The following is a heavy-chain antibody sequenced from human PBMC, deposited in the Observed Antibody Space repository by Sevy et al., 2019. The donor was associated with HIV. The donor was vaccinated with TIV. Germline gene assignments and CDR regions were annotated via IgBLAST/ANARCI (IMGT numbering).Heavy chain of an antibody. CDR1: GFTVSSNY. Sequence: GGSLRLSCAASGFTVSSNYISWVRQAPGKGLEWVSVIYSGGSTYYADSVKGRFTISRDNSKNTLYLQMNSLRAEDTAVYYCARDGRYYDSMFDYWGQGTLVTVSS. J-gene: IGHJ4*02. D-gene: IGHD3-22*01. CDR2: IYSGGST. V-gene: IGHV3-53*01. CDR3: ARDGRYYDSMFDY.